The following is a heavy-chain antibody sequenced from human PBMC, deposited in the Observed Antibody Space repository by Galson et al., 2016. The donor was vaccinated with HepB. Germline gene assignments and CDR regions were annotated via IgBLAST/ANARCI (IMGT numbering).Heavy chain of an antibody. J-gene: IGHJ4*02. CDR3: ARASPYTVTFDY. D-gene: IGHD4-17*01. V-gene: IGHV4-4*02. Sequence: SETLSLTCAVSGDSISSTIWWNWVRQPPGEGLEWIGEIYHTGSANYNPSLKSRVTISLDKSKNQFSLKLSSVTAADTAVYYCARASPYTVTFDYWGQGTLVTVSS. CDR1: GDSISSTIW. CDR2: IYHTGSA.